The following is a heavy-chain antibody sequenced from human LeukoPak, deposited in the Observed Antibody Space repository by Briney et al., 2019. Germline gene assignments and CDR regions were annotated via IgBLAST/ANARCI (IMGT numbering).Heavy chain of an antibody. Sequence: GGSLRLSCAASGFTFSSYEMNWVRQAPGKGLEWVSYISSSGSTIYYADSVKGRFTISRDNAKNSLYLQMNSLRAEDTAVYYCARDCARYYYDSSGSFDYWGQGTLVTVSS. CDR2: ISSSGSTI. V-gene: IGHV3-48*03. CDR3: ARDCARYYYDSSGSFDY. D-gene: IGHD3-22*01. CDR1: GFTFSSYE. J-gene: IGHJ4*02.